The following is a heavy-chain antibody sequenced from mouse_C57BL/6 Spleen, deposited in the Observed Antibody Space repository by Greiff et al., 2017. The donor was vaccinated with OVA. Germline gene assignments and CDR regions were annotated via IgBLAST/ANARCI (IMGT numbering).Heavy chain of an antibody. V-gene: IGHV1-4*01. CDR1: GYTFTSYT. J-gene: IGHJ2*01. CDR3: ARIYDYDVGFDY. D-gene: IGHD2-4*01. CDR2: INPSSGYT. Sequence: QVHVKQSGAELARPGASVKMSCKASGYTFTSYTMHWVKQRPGQGLEWIGYINPSSGYTKYNQKFKDKATLTADKSSSTAYMQLSSLTSEDSAVYYCARIYDYDVGFDYWGQGTTLTVSS.